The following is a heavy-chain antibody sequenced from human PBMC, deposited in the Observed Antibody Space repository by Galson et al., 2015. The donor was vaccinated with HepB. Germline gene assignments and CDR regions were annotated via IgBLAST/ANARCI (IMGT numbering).Heavy chain of an antibody. D-gene: IGHD6-19*01. J-gene: IGHJ4*02. CDR3: ARRGIAVAGHFDY. Sequence: SVKVSCKASGYTFTSYAMHWVRQAPGQRLEWMGWINAGNGNTKYSQKFQGRVTITRDTSASTAYMELSSLRSEDTAVYYCARRGIAVAGHFDYWGQGTLVTVSS. CDR1: GYTFTSYA. CDR2: INAGNGNT. V-gene: IGHV1-3*01.